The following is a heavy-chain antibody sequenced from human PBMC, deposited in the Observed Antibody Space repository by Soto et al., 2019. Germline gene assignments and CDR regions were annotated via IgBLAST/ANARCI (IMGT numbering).Heavy chain of an antibody. CDR2: IYYSGST. V-gene: IGHV4-59*01. Sequence: PSETLSLTCAVYGESFSAYYWTWIRQPPGKGLEWIGYIYYSGSTNYNPSLKSRVTISVDTSKNQFSLKLSSVTAADTAVYYCAREVLWFGELSNWFDPWGQGTLVTVSS. J-gene: IGHJ5*02. D-gene: IGHD3-10*01. CDR3: AREVLWFGELSNWFDP. CDR1: GESFSAYY.